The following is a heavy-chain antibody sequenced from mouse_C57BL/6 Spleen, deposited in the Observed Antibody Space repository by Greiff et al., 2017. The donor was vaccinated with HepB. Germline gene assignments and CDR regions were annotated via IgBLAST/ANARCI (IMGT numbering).Heavy chain of an antibody. Sequence: LQESGPELVKPGASVKISCKASGYAFSSSWMNWVKQRPGKGLEWIGRIYPGDGDTNYNGKFKGKATLTADKSSSTAYMQLSSLTSEDSAVYFCARLGLYDYDDAYWGQGTLVTVSA. CDR1: GYAFSSSW. D-gene: IGHD2-4*01. V-gene: IGHV1-82*01. J-gene: IGHJ3*01. CDR3: ARLGLYDYDDAY. CDR2: IYPGDGDT.